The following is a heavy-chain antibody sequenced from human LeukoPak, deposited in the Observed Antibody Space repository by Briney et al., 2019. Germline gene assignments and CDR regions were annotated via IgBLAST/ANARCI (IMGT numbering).Heavy chain of an antibody. J-gene: IGHJ3*02. D-gene: IGHD3-22*01. CDR3: AREQGTHYYDSSGNYARSGAFDI. CDR1: GFTFNDYY. CDR2: ISSSGNTI. Sequence: PGGSLRLSCAASGFTFNDYYMSWIRQAPGKGLEWVSYISSSGNTIYYTDSVKGRFTISRDNAKNSLYLQMNSLRAEDTAVYYCAREQGTHYYDSSGNYARSGAFDIWGQGTMVTVSS. V-gene: IGHV3-11*04.